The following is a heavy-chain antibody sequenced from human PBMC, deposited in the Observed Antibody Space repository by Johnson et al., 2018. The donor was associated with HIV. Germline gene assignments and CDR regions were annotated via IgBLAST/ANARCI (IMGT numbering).Heavy chain of an antibody. CDR2: ISWNSGSI. Sequence: VQLVESGGDLVQPGGSLRLSCAASGFTFDDYAMHWVRQAPGKGLEWVSGISWNSGSIGYADSVKGRFTISRDNSKNTLYLQMNSLRAEDTAVYYCARPAGDLWSGYYDAFESWGKGTMVTVSS. J-gene: IGHJ3*02. CDR3: ARPAGDLWSGYYDAFES. CDR1: GFTFDDYA. V-gene: IGHV3-9*01. D-gene: IGHD3-3*01.